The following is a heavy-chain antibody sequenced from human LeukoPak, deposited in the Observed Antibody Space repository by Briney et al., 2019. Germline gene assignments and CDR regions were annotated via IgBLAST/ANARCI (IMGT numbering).Heavy chain of an antibody. V-gene: IGHV4-59*08. J-gene: IGHJ4*02. Sequence: SETLSLTCTVSGISINSYYWSWIRQPPGKGLECIGLIHYSGNTDNNPSLKSRVTISIDTSKNQFSLTLNSVTAADTAVYYCARQYCSSTICYFDYWGQGTLVTVSS. CDR2: IHYSGNT. CDR3: ARQYCSSTICYFDY. CDR1: GISINSYY. D-gene: IGHD2-2*01.